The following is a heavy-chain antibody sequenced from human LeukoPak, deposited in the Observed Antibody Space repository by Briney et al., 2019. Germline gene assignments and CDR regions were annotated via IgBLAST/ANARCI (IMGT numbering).Heavy chain of an antibody. CDR1: GGTFSSYA. Sequence: GASVKVSCKASGGTFSSYAISWVRQAPGQGLEWMGGIIPIFGTANYAQKFQGRVTITADESTSTAYMELSSLRSEDTAVYYCASSPIDYSNYGFGPNSPPRRLYYFDYWGQGTLVTVSS. V-gene: IGHV1-69*13. J-gene: IGHJ4*02. D-gene: IGHD4-11*01. CDR3: ASSPIDYSNYGFGPNSPPRRLYYFDY. CDR2: IIPIFGTA.